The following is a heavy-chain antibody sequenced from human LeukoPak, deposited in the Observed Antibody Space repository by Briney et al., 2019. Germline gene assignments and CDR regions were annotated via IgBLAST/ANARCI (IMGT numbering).Heavy chain of an antibody. CDR3: ATLGGTPVEYYYYYYGMDV. CDR1: GGSLSSSSYY. Sequence: SETLSLTCTVSGGSLSSSSYYWGWIRQPPGKGLEWLGSIYYSGSTYYNPSLKSRVTISVDTSKNQFSLKLSSVTAADTAVYYCATLGGTPVEYYYYYYGMDVWGQGTTVTVSS. V-gene: IGHV4-39*01. D-gene: IGHD3-16*01. J-gene: IGHJ6*02. CDR2: IYYSGST.